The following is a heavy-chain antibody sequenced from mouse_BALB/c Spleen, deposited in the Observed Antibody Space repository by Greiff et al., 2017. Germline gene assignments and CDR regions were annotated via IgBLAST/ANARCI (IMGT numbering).Heavy chain of an antibody. Sequence: LVESGAELVKPGAPVKLSCKASGYTFTSYWMNWVKQRPGRGLEWIGMIDPSDSETHYNQKVKDKATLTVDKSSSTAYIQLSSLTSEDSAVYYCTRSARGYFDYWGQGTTLTVSS. CDR1: GYTFTSYW. J-gene: IGHJ2*01. CDR2: IDPSDSET. CDR3: TRSARGYFDY. V-gene: IGHV1-69*02.